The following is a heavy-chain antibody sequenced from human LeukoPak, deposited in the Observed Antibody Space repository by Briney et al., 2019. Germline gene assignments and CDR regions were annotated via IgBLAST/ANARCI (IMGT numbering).Heavy chain of an antibody. CDR3: ARVHCIGHSCYVDY. D-gene: IGHD2-15*01. V-gene: IGHV4-4*07. CDR1: GASIRSHY. Sequence: SETLSLTCSVSGASIRSHYWSWIRQPAGKGLGWMGHIYISGSTNYNPSLKSRVTISVDTSKNQFSLKLSSLTAADTAVYYCARVHCIGHSCYVDYWGQGALVTVSS. CDR2: IYISGST. J-gene: IGHJ4*02.